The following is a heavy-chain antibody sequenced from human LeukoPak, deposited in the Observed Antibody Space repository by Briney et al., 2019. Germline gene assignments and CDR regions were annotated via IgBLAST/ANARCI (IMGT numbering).Heavy chain of an antibody. CDR1: GYSISSGYY. CDR3: ARDPVYSGWYAERAFDI. J-gene: IGHJ3*02. D-gene: IGHD6-19*01. Sequence: SETLSLTCAVSGYSISSGYYWGWIRQPPGKGLKWIGSIYHSGSTYYNPSLKSRVTISVDTSKNQFSLKLSSVTAADTAVYYCARDPVYSGWYAERAFDIWGQGTMVTVSS. CDR2: IYHSGST. V-gene: IGHV4-38-2*02.